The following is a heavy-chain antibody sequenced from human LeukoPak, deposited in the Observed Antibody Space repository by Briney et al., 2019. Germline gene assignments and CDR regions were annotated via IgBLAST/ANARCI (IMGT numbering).Heavy chain of an antibody. V-gene: IGHV3-30*03. CDR3: ARETSSFDY. Sequence: GGSLRLSCAASGFTFSSYAMSWVRQAPGKGLEWVAVISFDGINKYYADSVKGRLTISRDNSKNTLYLQMNSLRAEDTAVYYCARETSSFDYWGQGTLVTVSS. CDR2: ISFDGINK. D-gene: IGHD2-2*01. CDR1: GFTFSSYA. J-gene: IGHJ4*02.